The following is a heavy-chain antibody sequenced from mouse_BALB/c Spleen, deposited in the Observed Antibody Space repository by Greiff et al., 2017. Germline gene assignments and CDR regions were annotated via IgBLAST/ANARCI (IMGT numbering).Heavy chain of an antibody. CDR1: GFTFSSYT. CDR3: ARGSSAPFAY. V-gene: IGHV5-12-2*01. D-gene: IGHD1-1*01. CDR2: ISNGGGST. J-gene: IGHJ3*01. Sequence: EVKVEESGGGLVQPGGSLKLSCAASGFTFSSYTMSWVRQTPEKRLEWVAYISNGGGSTYYPDTVKGRFTISRDNAKNTLYLQMSSLKSEDTAMYYCARGSSAPFAYWGQGTLVTVSA.